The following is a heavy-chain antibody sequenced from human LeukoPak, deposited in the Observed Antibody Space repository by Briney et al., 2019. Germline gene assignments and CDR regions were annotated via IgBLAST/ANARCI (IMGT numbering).Heavy chain of an antibody. Sequence: GGSLRLSCAASGFTFSSHWMSWVRQAPGKGLEWVSAISGSGGSTYYAGSVKGRFTISRDNSKNTLYLQMNSLRAEDTAVYYCAKVPRIVVVTPVGFDYWGQGTLVTVSS. D-gene: IGHD3-22*01. CDR2: ISGSGGST. CDR1: GFTFSSHW. CDR3: AKVPRIVVVTPVGFDY. J-gene: IGHJ4*02. V-gene: IGHV3-23*01.